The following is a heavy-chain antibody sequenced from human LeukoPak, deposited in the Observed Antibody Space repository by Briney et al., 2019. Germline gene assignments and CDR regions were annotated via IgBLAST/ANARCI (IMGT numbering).Heavy chain of an antibody. J-gene: IGHJ4*02. CDR3: ARALTTLTYEGY. V-gene: IGHV3-21*01. CDR2: ISGSNSYI. D-gene: IGHD1-1*01. Sequence: GGSLRLSCAASGFTSSSYTMHWIRQAPGKGLEWVSSISGSNSYIFYADSVKGRFTVSRDNAKDSLYLQMNSLRAEDTAVYYCARALTTLTYEGYWGQGTLVTVSS. CDR1: GFTSSSYT.